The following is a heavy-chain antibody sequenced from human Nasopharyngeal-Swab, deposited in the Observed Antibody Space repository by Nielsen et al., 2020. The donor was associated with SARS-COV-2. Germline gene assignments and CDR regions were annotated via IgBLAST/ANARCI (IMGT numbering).Heavy chain of an antibody. CDR2: ISSSSSDT. CDR1: GFTFSDYY. Sequence: GESLKISCAASGFTFSDYYMSWIRQAPGKGLEWVSYISSSSSDTNYAGSVKGRFIISRDNAKNSLYLQMNSLRAEDTAVYYCARYSSGWNFDYWGQGILVTVSS. V-gene: IGHV3-11*06. D-gene: IGHD6-19*01. J-gene: IGHJ4*02. CDR3: ARYSSGWNFDY.